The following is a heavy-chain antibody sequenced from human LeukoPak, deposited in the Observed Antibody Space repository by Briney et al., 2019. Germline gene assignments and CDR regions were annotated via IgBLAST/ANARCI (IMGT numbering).Heavy chain of an antibody. V-gene: IGHV3-23*01. Sequence: GGSLRLSCAASGFTFSNYAMSWVRQAPGKGLEWVSVISGSGGTTYYADSVKGRFTISRDNSKNTLYLQMNSLRAEDTAVYYCAKGASGYSYGDYMDVWGKGTTVTVSS. D-gene: IGHD5-18*01. CDR1: GFTFSNYA. CDR2: ISGSGGTT. CDR3: AKGASGYSYGDYMDV. J-gene: IGHJ6*03.